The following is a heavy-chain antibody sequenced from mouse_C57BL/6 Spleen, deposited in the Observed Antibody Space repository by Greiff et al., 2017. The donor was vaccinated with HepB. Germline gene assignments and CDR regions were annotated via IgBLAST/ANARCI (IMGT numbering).Heavy chain of an antibody. J-gene: IGHJ2*01. Sequence: VQLQQSGAELVMPGASVKLSCKASGYTFTSYWMHWVKQRPGQGLEWIGEIDPSDSYTNYNQKFKGKSTLTVDKSSSTAYMQLSSLKSEDSAVYDCARVAGTRLYYFDYWGQGTTLTVSS. D-gene: IGHD4-1*01. V-gene: IGHV1-69*01. CDR3: ARVAGTRLYYFDY. CDR2: IDPSDSYT. CDR1: GYTFTSYW.